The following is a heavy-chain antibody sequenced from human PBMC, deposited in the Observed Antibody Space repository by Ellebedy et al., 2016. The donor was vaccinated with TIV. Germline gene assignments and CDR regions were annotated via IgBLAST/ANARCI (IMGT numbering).Heavy chain of an antibody. CDR1: GFSFSSYR. D-gene: IGHD4-17*01. Sequence: GESLKISCAASGFSFSSYRMSWVRQAPGKGLEWVANINQDENQKYYLDSVRGRVTISRDNAKNSVYLQMNSLRAEDTAVYYCTTDGSYGDYRSPTHAFEIWGPGTLVTVSS. J-gene: IGHJ3*02. CDR2: INQDENQK. V-gene: IGHV3-7*01. CDR3: TTDGSYGDYRSPTHAFEI.